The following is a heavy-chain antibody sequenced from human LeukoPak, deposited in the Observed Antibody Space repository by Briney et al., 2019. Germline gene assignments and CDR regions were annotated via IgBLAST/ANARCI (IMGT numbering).Heavy chain of an antibody. D-gene: IGHD4-11*01. J-gene: IGHJ6*03. V-gene: IGHV4-59*08. CDR3: ARHNYSNYYYYMDV. CDR2: IYYSGST. Sequence: PSETLSLTCTVSGRSISSYYWSWIRQPPGKGLEWIGYIYYSGSTNYNPSLKSRVTISVDTSKNQFSLKLSSVTAADTAVYYCARHNYSNYYYYMDVWGKGTTVTVSS. CDR1: GRSISSYY.